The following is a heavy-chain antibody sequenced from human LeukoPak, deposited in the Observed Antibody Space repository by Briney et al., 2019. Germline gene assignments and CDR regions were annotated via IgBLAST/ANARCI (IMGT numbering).Heavy chain of an antibody. J-gene: IGHJ3*02. V-gene: IGHV3-21*01. CDR2: ISSSSSYI. CDR1: GFTFSSYE. D-gene: IGHD5-24*01. CDR3: ARAIYNRNAFDI. Sequence: GGSLRLSCAASGFTFSSYEMNWVRQAPGKGLEWVSSISSSSSYIYYADSVKGRFTISRDNAKNSLYLQMNSLRAEDTAVYYCARAIYNRNAFDIWGQGTMVTVSS.